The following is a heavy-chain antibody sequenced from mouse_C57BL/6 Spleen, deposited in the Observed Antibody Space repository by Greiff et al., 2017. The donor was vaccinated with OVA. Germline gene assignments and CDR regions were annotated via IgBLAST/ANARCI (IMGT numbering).Heavy chain of an antibody. J-gene: IGHJ2*01. Sequence: VKVVESGAELARPGASVKLSCKASGYTFTSYGISWVKQRTGQGLEWIGEIYPRSGNTYYNEKFKGKATLTADKSSSTAYMELRSLTSEDSAVYFCARGATVVAKGYYFDYWGQGTTLTVSS. CDR2: IYPRSGNT. D-gene: IGHD1-1*01. CDR3: ARGATVVAKGYYFDY. CDR1: GYTFTSYG. V-gene: IGHV1-81*01.